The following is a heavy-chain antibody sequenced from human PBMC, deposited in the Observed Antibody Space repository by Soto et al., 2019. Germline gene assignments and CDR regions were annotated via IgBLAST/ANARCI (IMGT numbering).Heavy chain of an antibody. CDR2: IIPIFGTA. V-gene: IGHV1-69*13. D-gene: IGHD2-15*01. CDR1: GGTFSSYA. CDR3: ARTPQRGYCSGGSCYPFDY. Sequence: GASVKVSCKASGGTFSSYAISWVRQAPGQGLEWMGGIIPIFGTANYAQKFQGRVTITADESTSTAYMELSSLRSEDTAVYYCARTPQRGYCSGGSCYPFDYWGQGTLVTVSS. J-gene: IGHJ4*02.